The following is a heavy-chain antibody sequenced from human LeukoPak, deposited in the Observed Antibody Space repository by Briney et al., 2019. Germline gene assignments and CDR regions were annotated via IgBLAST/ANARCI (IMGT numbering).Heavy chain of an antibody. Sequence: ASVKVSCKASGYTFTGYYMHWVRQAPGQGLEWMGWINPNSGGTNYAQKFQGRVTMTRDTSTSTVYMELSSLRSEDTAVYYCASGPRGWWNAGLDYWGQGTLVTVSS. D-gene: IGHD1-1*01. CDR3: ASGPRGWWNAGLDY. V-gene: IGHV1-2*02. CDR1: GYTFTGYY. J-gene: IGHJ4*02. CDR2: INPNSGGT.